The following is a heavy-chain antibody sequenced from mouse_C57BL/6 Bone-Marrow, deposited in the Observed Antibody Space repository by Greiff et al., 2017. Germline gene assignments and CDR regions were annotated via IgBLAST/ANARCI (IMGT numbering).Heavy chain of an antibody. D-gene: IGHD1-1*01. CDR1: GFTFTSYW. CDR2: IHPNSGST. Sequence: QVQLQQPGAELVKPGASVKLSCKASGFTFTSYWMHWVKQRPGHGLEWIGMIHPNSGSTNDNEKFKSKATLTVDNSSSTAYMQLSSLTSEDSAVYYCASGAITTVVAHWYFDVWGTGTTVTVSS. J-gene: IGHJ1*03. V-gene: IGHV1-64*01. CDR3: ASGAITTVVAHWYFDV.